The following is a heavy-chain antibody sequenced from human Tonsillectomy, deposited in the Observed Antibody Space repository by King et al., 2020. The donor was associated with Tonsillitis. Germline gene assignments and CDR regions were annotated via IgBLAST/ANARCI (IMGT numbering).Heavy chain of an antibody. CDR3: ARGWATVVTPVFDY. V-gene: IGHV4-30-2*01. CDR2: IYHSGST. D-gene: IGHD4-23*01. J-gene: IGHJ4*02. Sequence: QLQESGSGLVKPSQTLSLTCAVSGGSISSGGYSWSRIRQPPGKGLEWIGYIYHSGSTYYNPSLKSRVTISVDRSKNQFSLKLSSVTAADTAVYYCARGWATVVTPVFDYWGQGTLVTVSS. CDR1: GGSISSGGYS.